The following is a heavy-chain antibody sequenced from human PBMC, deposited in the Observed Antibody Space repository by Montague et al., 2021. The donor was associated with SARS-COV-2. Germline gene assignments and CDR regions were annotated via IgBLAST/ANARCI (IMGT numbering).Heavy chain of an antibody. Sequence: SETLSLTCIVSGDSTNYYYWSWIRQSPGKGLEWIGYMYYSGSTNXNPSLKSRVTMSIDRSKNQFSLKLRSVTAADTAVYYCARVARYCTNGVCQTYYYYGLDVWGQGTTVTVSS. CDR3: ARVARYCTNGVCQTYYYYGLDV. J-gene: IGHJ6*02. CDR1: GDSTNYYY. D-gene: IGHD2-8*01. V-gene: IGHV4-59*01. CDR2: MYYSGST.